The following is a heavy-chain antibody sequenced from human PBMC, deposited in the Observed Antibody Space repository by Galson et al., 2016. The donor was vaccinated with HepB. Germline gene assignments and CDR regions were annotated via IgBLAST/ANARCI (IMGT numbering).Heavy chain of an antibody. CDR3: ARVRDGLELYFDS. Sequence: PALVKPTQTLTLTCSFSGFSLNASRLDVAWIRQPPGKALEWLAPIYWDVDKRYSPSLKSRLTITKDTSKNQVVLTMTDMDPVDTATYFCARVRDGLELYFDSWGQGTLVTVSS. V-gene: IGHV2-5*02. CDR1: GFSLNASRLD. D-gene: IGHD1-7*01. J-gene: IGHJ4*02. CDR2: IYWDVDK.